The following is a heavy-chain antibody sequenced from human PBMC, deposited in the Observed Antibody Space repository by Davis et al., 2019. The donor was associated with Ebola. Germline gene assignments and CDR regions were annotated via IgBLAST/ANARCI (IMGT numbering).Heavy chain of an antibody. CDR1: GFTFSDYY. J-gene: IGHJ6*02. CDR3: ARGDTAMVYYYYYYGMDV. D-gene: IGHD5-18*01. V-gene: IGHV3-11*01. CDR2: ISSSCSTI. Sequence: GGSLRLSCAASGFTFSDYYMSWIRQAPGKGLEWVSYISSSCSTIYYADSVKGRFTISRDNAKNSLYLQMNSLRAEDTAVYYCARGDTAMVYYYYYYGMDVWGQGTTVTVSS.